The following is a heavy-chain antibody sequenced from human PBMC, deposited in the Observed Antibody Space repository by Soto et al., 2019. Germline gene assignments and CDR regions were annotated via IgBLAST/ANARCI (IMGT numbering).Heavy chain of an antibody. CDR2: ISSSSSYI. V-gene: IGHV3-21*01. J-gene: IGHJ4*02. CDR3: ARVGGYCSGGSCLLPADY. CDR1: GFTFSSYS. D-gene: IGHD2-15*01. Sequence: GGSLRLSCAASGFTFSSYSMNWVRQAPGKGLEWVSSISSSSSYIYYADSVKGRFTISRDNAKNSLYLQMNSLRAEDTAVYYCARVGGYCSGGSCLLPADYWGQGTLVTVSS.